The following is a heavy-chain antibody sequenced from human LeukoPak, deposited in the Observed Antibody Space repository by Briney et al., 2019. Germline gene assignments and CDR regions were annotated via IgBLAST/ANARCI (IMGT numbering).Heavy chain of an antibody. Sequence: ASVKVSCKASGYTFTGYYMHWVRQAPGQGLEWMGWINPNSGGTNYAQKFQGRVTMTRDTSIRTAYMELSRLRSDDTAVYYCARDLTLYCSGGSCFHDLYYFDYWGQGTLVTVSS. CDR1: GYTFTGYY. J-gene: IGHJ4*02. D-gene: IGHD2-15*01. CDR2: INPNSGGT. CDR3: ARDLTLYCSGGSCFHDLYYFDY. V-gene: IGHV1-2*02.